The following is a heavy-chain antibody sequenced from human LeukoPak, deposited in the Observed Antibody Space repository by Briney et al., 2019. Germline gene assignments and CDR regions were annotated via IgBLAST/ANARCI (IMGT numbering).Heavy chain of an antibody. V-gene: IGHV3-23*01. CDR1: GFTFSSYA. J-gene: IGHJ6*02. CDR2: ISGSGGST. D-gene: IGHD3-3*01. CDR3: AKEDVLRFLEWPSPGMDV. Sequence: PGGSLRLSCAASGFTFSSYAMSWVRQAPGKGLEWVSAISGSGGSTYYADSVKGRFTISRDNSKTTLYLQMNSLRAEDTAVYYCAKEDVLRFLEWPSPGMDVWGQGTTVTVSS.